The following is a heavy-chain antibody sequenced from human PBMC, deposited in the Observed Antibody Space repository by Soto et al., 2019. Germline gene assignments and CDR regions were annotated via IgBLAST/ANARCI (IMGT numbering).Heavy chain of an antibody. D-gene: IGHD6-19*01. CDR3: ARDSSGWVFAF. CDR2: IYTSGST. Sequence: PSVPLSLTWTVADGSIVNHYGSWIRQPAGKGLEWIGRIYTSGSTNYNPSLKSRVTMSVDTSKNQFSLKLSSVTAADTAVYYCARDSSGWVFAFWGKRTLVPV. J-gene: IGHJ4*02. V-gene: IGHV4-4*07. CDR1: DGSIVNHY.